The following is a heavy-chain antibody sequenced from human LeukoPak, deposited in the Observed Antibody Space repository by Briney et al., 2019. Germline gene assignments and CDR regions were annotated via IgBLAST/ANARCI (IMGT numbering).Heavy chain of an antibody. CDR2: IHNYETTE. CDR3: AKDDPTGRYL. CDR1: GFTFSSFG. Sequence: GGSLTLSCAASGFTFSSFGMHWVRQTPGKGLEWVTFIHNYETTEYYADSVKGRFTISRDSSKNTVYLQMNSLRVEDAAVYYCAKDDPTGRYLWGQGTLVTVSS. V-gene: IGHV3-30*02. D-gene: IGHD1-26*01. J-gene: IGHJ4*02.